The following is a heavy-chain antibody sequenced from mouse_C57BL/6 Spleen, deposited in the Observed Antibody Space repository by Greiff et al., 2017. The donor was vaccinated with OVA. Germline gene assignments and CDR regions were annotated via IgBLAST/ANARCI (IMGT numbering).Heavy chain of an antibody. J-gene: IGHJ3*01. D-gene: IGHD1-1*01. Sequence: QVHVKQPGAELVMPGASVKLSCKASGYTFTSYWMHWVKQRPGQGLEWIGEIDPSDSYTNYNQKFKGKSTLTVDKSSSTAYMQLSSLTSEDSAVYYCARYYGSSYAWFAYWGQGTLVTVSA. CDR3: ARYYGSSYAWFAY. CDR1: GYTFTSYW. V-gene: IGHV1-69*01. CDR2: IDPSDSYT.